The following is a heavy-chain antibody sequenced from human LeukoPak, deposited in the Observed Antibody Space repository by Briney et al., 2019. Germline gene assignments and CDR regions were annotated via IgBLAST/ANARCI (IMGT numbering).Heavy chain of an antibody. J-gene: IGHJ4*02. V-gene: IGHV3-74*01. CDR2: ISPTGSTT. D-gene: IGHD6-6*01. CDR3: ARGPNSNWSGLDF. Sequence: PGGSLRISCTASGFSFSGHWIHWARQLPGKGLVWVSRISPTGSTTSYADSVKGRFTVSRDNAKNTLYLQVNNPRAEDTAVYYCARGPNSNWSGLDFWGQGTLLTVSP. CDR1: GFSFSGHW.